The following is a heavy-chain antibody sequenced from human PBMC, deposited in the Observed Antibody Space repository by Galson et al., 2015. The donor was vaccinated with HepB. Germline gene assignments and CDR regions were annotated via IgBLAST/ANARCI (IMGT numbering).Heavy chain of an antibody. CDR2: IRNKANNYAT. V-gene: IGHV3-73*01. CDR3: STSRHSSGWYGFG. Sequence: SLRLSCAASGFTFSDSAMHWVRQASGKGLEWVGRIRNKANNYATAYAASVKGRFTISRDDSKSTAYLQMDSLKTEDTAVYYCSTSRHSSGWYGFGWGQGTLVTVSP. J-gene: IGHJ4*02. CDR1: GFTFSDSA. D-gene: IGHD6-19*01.